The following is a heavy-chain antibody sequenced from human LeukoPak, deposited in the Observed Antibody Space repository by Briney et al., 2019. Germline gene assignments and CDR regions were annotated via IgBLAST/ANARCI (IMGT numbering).Heavy chain of an antibody. CDR3: AKRGGWYGDRVFDL. CDR1: GFTFSSYA. Sequence: TGGSLRLSCAASGFTFSSYAMSWVRQAPGKGLEWVSTISDSGSSTYYADSVKGRFTISRDNSKNTLYLQMNSLRAEDTAGYYCAKRGGWYGDRVFDLWGQGTMVTVSS. CDR2: ISDSGSST. V-gene: IGHV3-23*01. J-gene: IGHJ3*01. D-gene: IGHD6-19*01.